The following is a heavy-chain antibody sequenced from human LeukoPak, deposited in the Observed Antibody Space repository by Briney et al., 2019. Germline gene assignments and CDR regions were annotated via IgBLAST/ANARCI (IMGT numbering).Heavy chain of an antibody. CDR3: ANGGYFDY. CDR1: GFTFSSYG. CDR2: ISYDGSNK. V-gene: IGHV3-30*18. J-gene: IGHJ4*02. D-gene: IGHD2-15*01. Sequence: GGSLRLSCAASGFTFSSYGMHWVRQAPGKGLEWVAVISYDGSNKYYADSVKGRFTISRDNSKNTLYLQMNSLRAEDTAVYYCANGGYFDYWGQGTLVTVSS.